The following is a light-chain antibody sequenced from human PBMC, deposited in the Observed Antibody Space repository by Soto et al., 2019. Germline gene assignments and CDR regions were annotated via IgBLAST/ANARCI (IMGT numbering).Light chain of an antibody. CDR3: QQYNTAIS. Sequence: DIPMTQSPSTLSASVGERVTITCRASQSISSWLAWYQQKPGKAPKLLIYDASSWDSGVPSRFSGSGSGTEFTLTISSLEPDDFATYYCQQYNTAISFGQGTRLEIK. CDR2: DAS. CDR1: QSISSW. J-gene: IGKJ5*01. V-gene: IGKV1-5*01.